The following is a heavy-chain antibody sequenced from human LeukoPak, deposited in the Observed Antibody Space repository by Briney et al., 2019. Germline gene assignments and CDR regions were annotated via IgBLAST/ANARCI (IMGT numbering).Heavy chain of an antibody. V-gene: IGHV3-23*01. CDR1: GFTFSNYA. J-gene: IGHJ4*02. CDR3: SKWGDYDVLTGYYDSDF. Sequence: GASLRLSCAASGFTFSNYAMRWVRQPPGKGLEGVSAILGSGGSTYYADSVKGRFTSSRDNSKNTLFMQMNSLRVEDTALYYCSKWGDYDVLTGYYDSDFWGQGTLVTVSS. D-gene: IGHD3-9*01. CDR2: ILGSGGST.